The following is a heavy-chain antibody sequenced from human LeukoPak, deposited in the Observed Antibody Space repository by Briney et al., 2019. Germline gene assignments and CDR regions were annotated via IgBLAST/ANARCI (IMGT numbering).Heavy chain of an antibody. CDR3: ARVTGYVMEDYFDY. D-gene: IGHD6-13*01. V-gene: IGHV4-4*07. Sequence: PSETLSLTCTVSGGSISSYYWSWIRQPAGTALEWIGRIYTSGTITYNPSLKSRVTISVDTSKNQFSLRLSSVTAADTAVYYCARVTGYVMEDYFDYWGQGTLVTVSS. CDR2: IYTSGTI. J-gene: IGHJ4*02. CDR1: GGSISSYY.